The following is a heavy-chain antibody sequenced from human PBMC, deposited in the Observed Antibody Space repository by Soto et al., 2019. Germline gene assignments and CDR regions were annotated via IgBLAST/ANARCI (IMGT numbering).Heavy chain of an antibody. CDR1: GGSISSYY. CDR2: IYYSGST. CDR3: ARGLGSSSSPIDY. V-gene: IGHV4-59*01. D-gene: IGHD6-13*01. Sequence: QVQLQESGPGLVKPSETLSLTCTVSGGSISSYYWSWIRQPPGKGLEWIGYIYYSGSTNYNPSLKSRFTISVDTSKNQFSLKLSSVTAADTAGYYCARGLGSSSSPIDYWGQGTLVTVSS. J-gene: IGHJ4*02.